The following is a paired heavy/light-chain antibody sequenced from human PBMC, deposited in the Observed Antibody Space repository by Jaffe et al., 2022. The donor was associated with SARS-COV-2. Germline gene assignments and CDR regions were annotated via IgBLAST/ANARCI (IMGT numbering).Heavy chain of an antibody. V-gene: IGHV1-3*01. CDR3: ARPERWFNGDWYPYFDY. CDR1: GYTFTDHV. J-gene: IGHJ4*02. D-gene: IGHD4-17*01. Sequence: QVHLLQSGAEVKKPGASVKVSCKASGYTFTDHVLQWVRQVPGQRPEWMGWIHGGNGKTKYSQKFQGRFTITRDTSASTVYMELSSLRAEDSAVYYCARPERWFNGDWYPYFDYWGQGTLVTVSS. CDR2: IHGGNGKT.
Light chain of an antibody. V-gene: IGKV3-20*01. CDR2: TAS. CDR3: QQYGGSPEWT. J-gene: IGKJ1*01. Sequence: EIVLTQSPGTLSLSPGERATLSCRASQSVSGKYLAWYQQKPGQAPRLLIYTASSRLPGTPERFSGSGSGTDFTLTISRVEPEDFAIYYCQQYGGSPEWTFGQGTKIEIK. CDR1: QSVSGKY.